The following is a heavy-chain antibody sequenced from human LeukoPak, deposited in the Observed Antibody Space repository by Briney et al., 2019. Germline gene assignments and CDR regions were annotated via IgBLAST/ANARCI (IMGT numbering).Heavy chain of an antibody. Sequence: SETLSLTCAVSGYSISSGYYWGWTRQPPGKGLEWIGSIYHSGSTYYNPSLKSRVTISVDTSKNQFSLKLSSVTAADTAVYYCARADTAMADFDYWGQGTLVTVSS. J-gene: IGHJ4*02. D-gene: IGHD5-18*01. V-gene: IGHV4-38-2*01. CDR1: GYSISSGYY. CDR3: ARADTAMADFDY. CDR2: IYHSGST.